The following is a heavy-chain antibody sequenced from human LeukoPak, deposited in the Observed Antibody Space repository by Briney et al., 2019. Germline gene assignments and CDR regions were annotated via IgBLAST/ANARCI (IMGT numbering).Heavy chain of an antibody. CDR1: GFTFSSYG. J-gene: IGHJ4*02. D-gene: IGHD2-2*01. CDR2: ISSSGSTI. CDR3: AIVWSPAPN. V-gene: IGHV3-48*03. Sequence: PTGGSLRLSCAPSGFTFSSYGMNWVRQAPGKGLEWVSYISSSGSTIYYADSVKGRFTISRHNTKKSLHLQMNSLRAEDTAVYYCAIVWSPAPNWGQGTLVTVSS.